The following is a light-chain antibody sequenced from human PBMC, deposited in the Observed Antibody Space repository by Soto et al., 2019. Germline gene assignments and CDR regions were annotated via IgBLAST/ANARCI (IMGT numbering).Light chain of an antibody. J-gene: IGLJ3*02. Sequence: QAVVTQEPSFSVSPGGTVTLTCGLSSGSVSTNYYPSWYQQTPGQAPRTLIYSTNTRSSGVPDRFSGSILGNKAALTITGAQADDESDYYCGLYMGSGIWVFGGGTKLTVL. V-gene: IGLV8-61*01. CDR2: STN. CDR1: SGSVSTNYY. CDR3: GLYMGSGIWV.